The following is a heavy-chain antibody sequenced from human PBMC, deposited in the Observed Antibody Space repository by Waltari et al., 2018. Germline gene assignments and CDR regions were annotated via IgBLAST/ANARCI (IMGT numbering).Heavy chain of an antibody. D-gene: IGHD3-3*01. CDR3: ARLNYYDFWNNYFSFFDK. V-gene: IGHV3-23*01. CDR1: GFTFSTHA. J-gene: IGHJ4*02. Sequence: EVQLLESGGGLVQPGGSLRLSCEASGFTFSTHAMGWVRQAPGKGLEWVSAISGSGGSTYYADSVKGQFTISRDNYRKTLYLQLHSLRVEDTALYYCARLNYYDFWNNYFSFFDKWGQGTLVTVSS. CDR2: ISGSGGST.